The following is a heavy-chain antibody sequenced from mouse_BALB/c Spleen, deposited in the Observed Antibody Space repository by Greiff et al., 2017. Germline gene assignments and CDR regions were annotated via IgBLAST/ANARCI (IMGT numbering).Heavy chain of an antibody. J-gene: IGHJ4*01. CDR1: GFSLTSYG. V-gene: IGHV2-9*02. Sequence: VQGVESGPGLVAPSQSLSITCTVSGFSLTSYGVHWVRQPPGKGLEWLGVIWAGGSTNYNSALMSRLSISKDNSKSQVFLKMNSLQTDDTAMYYCARDRELGGDAMDYWGQGTSVTVSS. CDR2: IWAGGST. D-gene: IGHD4-1*01. CDR3: ARDRELGGDAMDY.